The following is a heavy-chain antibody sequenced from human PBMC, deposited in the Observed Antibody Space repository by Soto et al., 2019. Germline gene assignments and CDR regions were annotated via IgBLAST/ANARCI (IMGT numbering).Heavy chain of an antibody. J-gene: IGHJ6*02. CDR3: ARGATIFGVAAYSYYEMEV. D-gene: IGHD3-3*01. CDR2: IVPAFGTP. CDR1: GGTFSNYA. Sequence: QVQLVQSGAEVKKPGSSVKVSCRASGGTFSNYAISWVRQAPGQGLEWMGGIVPAFGTPNYAQNLQGRITITADDSTTTVYMDLSSLRSEDTAVYYCARGATIFGVAAYSYYEMEVWGQGITVTVSS. V-gene: IGHV1-69*01.